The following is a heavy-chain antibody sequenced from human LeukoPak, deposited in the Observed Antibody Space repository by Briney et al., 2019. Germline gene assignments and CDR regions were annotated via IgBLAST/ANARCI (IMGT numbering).Heavy chain of an antibody. V-gene: IGHV4-39*01. CDR3: ARRVSWSFDF. D-gene: IGHD2-15*01. CDR1: GASISSVGAY. Sequence: PSETLSLTCTVSGASISSVGAYWAWIRQPPGKGLESIGSISYSGTTSYTPSLKSRVTISVDTSENQFSLSLSSVTATDTAVYYCARRVSWSFDFWGQGTLVTVSS. J-gene: IGHJ4*02. CDR2: ISYSGTT.